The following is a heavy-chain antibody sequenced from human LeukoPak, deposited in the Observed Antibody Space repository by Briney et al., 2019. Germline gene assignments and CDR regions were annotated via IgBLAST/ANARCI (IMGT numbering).Heavy chain of an antibody. CDR3: ARDRGRWLQYNAFDI. CDR2: ISGSGGST. J-gene: IGHJ3*02. D-gene: IGHD5-24*01. Sequence: GGSLRLSCAASGFTFSSYAMSWVRQAPGKGLEWVSAISGSGGSTYYADSVKGRFTISRDNSKITLYLQMNSLRAEDTAVYYCARDRGRWLQYNAFDIWGQGTMVTVSS. CDR1: GFTFSSYA. V-gene: IGHV3-23*01.